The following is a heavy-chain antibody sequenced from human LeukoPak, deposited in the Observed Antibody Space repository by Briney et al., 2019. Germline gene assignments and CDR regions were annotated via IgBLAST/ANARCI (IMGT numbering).Heavy chain of an antibody. CDR3: ARQYCSSTDCYAGSSYYYGMDV. CDR2: IYRGGST. V-gene: IGHV3-53*01. J-gene: IGHJ6*02. D-gene: IGHD2-2*01. Sequence: SGGSLRLSCAASGFTVSSNYMNWVRQAPGKGLEWVSVIYRGGSTYYADSVKGRFTVSRDNSKNTLYLQMNSLRAEDTAVYYCARQYCSSTDCYAGSSYYYGMDVWGQGTTVTVSS. CDR1: GFTVSSNY.